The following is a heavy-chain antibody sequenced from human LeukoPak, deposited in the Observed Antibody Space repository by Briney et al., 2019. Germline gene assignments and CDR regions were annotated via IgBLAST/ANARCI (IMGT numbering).Heavy chain of an antibody. D-gene: IGHD3-22*01. CDR1: GFTFSSYA. V-gene: IGHV3-30-3*01. J-gene: IGHJ4*02. Sequence: GGSLRLSCAASGFTFSSYAMHWVRQAPGKGLEWVAVISYDGSNKYYADSVKGRFTISRDNSKNTLYLQMNSLRAEDTAVYYCARDHPYYDSSGYYSPCFDYWGQGTLVTVSS. CDR2: ISYDGSNK. CDR3: ARDHPYYDSSGYYSPCFDY.